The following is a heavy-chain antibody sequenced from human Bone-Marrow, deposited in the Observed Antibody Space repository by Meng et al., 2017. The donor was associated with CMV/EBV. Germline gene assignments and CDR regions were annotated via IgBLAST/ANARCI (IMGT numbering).Heavy chain of an antibody. V-gene: IGHV3-21*01. D-gene: IGHD2-2*01. CDR1: GFTFSSYS. Sequence: GESLKISCAASGFTFSSYSMNWVRQAPGKGLEWVSSISSSSSYIYYADSVKGRFTISRDNAKNSLYLQMNSLRAEDTAVYYCAREGVPPTRYNWFDPWGQGTLVTVSS. CDR3: AREGVPPTRYNWFDP. J-gene: IGHJ5*02. CDR2: ISSSSSYI.